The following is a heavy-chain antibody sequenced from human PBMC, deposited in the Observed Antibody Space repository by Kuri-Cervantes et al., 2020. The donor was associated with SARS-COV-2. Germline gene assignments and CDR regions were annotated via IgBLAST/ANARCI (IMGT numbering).Heavy chain of an antibody. CDR1: GGPISSYY. J-gene: IGHJ6*03. CDR3: ARGSELEPSYYYYYYMDV. CDR2: IYYSGST. D-gene: IGHD1-1*01. V-gene: IGHV4-59*12. Sequence: SETLSLTCTVSGGPISSYYWSWIRQPPGKGLEWIGYIYYSGSTNYNPSLKSRVTISVDTSKNQFSLKLSSVAAADTAVYYCARGSELEPSYYYYYYMDVWGKGTTGTVSS.